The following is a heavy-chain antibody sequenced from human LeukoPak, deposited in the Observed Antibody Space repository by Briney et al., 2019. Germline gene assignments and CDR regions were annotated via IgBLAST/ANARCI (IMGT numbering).Heavy chain of an antibody. CDR2: ISAYNGNT. CDR3: ARIVGSYYIIGRYMDV. CDR1: GYTFTGYY. V-gene: IGHV1-18*04. Sequence: ASVKVSCKASGYTFTGYYIHWVRQAPGQGLEWMGWISAYNGNTNYAQKLQGRVTMTTDTSTSTAYMELRSLRSDDTAVYYCARIVGSYYIIGRYMDVWAKGTTVTVSS. D-gene: IGHD1-26*01. J-gene: IGHJ6*03.